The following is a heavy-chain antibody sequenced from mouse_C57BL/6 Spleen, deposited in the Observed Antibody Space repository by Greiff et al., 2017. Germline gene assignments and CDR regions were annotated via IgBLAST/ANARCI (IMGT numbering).Heavy chain of an antibody. CDR2: INPNSGST. CDR3: ARGGDYDRCY. CDR1: GYTFTSYW. Sequence: VQLQQSGAELVKPGASVKLSCKASGYTFTSYWMHWVKQRPGQGLEWIGMINPNSGSTNYNEKFKSKATLTVDKSSSTAYMQLSSLASEDSAVYYSARGGDYDRCYWGQGTTVTVSS. J-gene: IGHJ4*01. V-gene: IGHV1-64*01. D-gene: IGHD2-13*01.